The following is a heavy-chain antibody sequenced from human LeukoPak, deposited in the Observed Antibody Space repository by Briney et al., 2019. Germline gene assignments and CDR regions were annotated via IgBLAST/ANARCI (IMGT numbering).Heavy chain of an antibody. CDR2: IYYSGST. Sequence: SETLSLTCTVSGGSISNYYWSWIRQPPAKGLEWIGDIYYSGSTNYNPSLKSRVTISVDTSKNLFSLNLSSVTAADTAVYYCAREQGASSRYYFDYWGQGTLVSVSS. CDR1: GGSISNYY. V-gene: IGHV4-59*12. CDR3: AREQGASSRYYFDY. J-gene: IGHJ4*02. D-gene: IGHD6-19*01.